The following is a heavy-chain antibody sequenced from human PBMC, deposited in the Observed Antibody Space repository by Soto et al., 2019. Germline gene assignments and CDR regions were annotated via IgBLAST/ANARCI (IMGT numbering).Heavy chain of an antibody. CDR2: LYVSGST. J-gene: IGHJ6*02. CDR3: VRDCSGGGCYSDYGMDV. D-gene: IGHD2-15*01. CDR1: GDSISSFY. Sequence: QVQLQESGPGLVKPSETLSLTCTVSGDSISSFYWSWIRQTAGKGLEWIGRLYVSGSTDYNPSLKSRVSMSVVRSKKQFCLKLTSVTAADTAVYYCVRDCSGGGCYSDYGMDVWGQGTTVTVSS. V-gene: IGHV4-4*07.